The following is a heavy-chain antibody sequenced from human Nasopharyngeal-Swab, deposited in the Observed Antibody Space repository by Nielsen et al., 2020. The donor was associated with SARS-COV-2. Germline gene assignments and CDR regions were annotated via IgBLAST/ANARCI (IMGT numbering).Heavy chain of an antibody. Sequence: GGSPRLSCAASGFTFSDYYMSWIRQAPGKGLEWVSYISTSGSTRSFADSVKGRFTISRDNAKNSLYLQMNSLRAEDTAVYYCARPRGGWAFDIWGQGTMVTVSS. D-gene: IGHD3-16*01. CDR2: ISTSGSTR. CDR3: ARPRGGWAFDI. V-gene: IGHV3-11*01. CDR1: GFTFSDYY. J-gene: IGHJ3*02.